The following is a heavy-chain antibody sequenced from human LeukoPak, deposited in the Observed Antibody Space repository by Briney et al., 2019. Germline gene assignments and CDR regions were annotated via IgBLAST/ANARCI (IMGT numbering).Heavy chain of an antibody. Sequence: SETLSLTCGVYGGSFSGYYWSWIRQPPGKGLEWIGEINHSGNTNYNPSLKRRVTISVDTSKNQFSLKLSSVTAADTAVYYCTRGKDDLPDYWGQGTLVTVSS. D-gene: IGHD3-16*01. V-gene: IGHV4-34*01. CDR3: TRGKDDLPDY. CDR2: INHSGNT. J-gene: IGHJ4*02. CDR1: GGSFSGYY.